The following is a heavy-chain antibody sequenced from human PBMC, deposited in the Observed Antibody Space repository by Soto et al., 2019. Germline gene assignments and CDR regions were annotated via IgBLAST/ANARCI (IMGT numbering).Heavy chain of an antibody. D-gene: IGHD6-13*01. V-gene: IGHV3-21*01. J-gene: IGHJ5*02. Sequence: GGSLRLSCAASGFTFGSYSMNWVRQAPGKGLEWVSSISSSSSYIYYADSVKGRFTIPRDNAKNSLYLQMNSLRAEDTAVYYCAREVVAAAAWGQGTLVTVSS. CDR1: GFTFGSYS. CDR3: AREVVAAAA. CDR2: ISSSSSYI.